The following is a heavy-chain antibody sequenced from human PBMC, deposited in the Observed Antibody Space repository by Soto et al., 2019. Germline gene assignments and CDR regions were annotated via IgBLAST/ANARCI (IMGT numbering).Heavy chain of an antibody. Sequence: GASVKVSCKASGGTFSSYAISWVRQAPGQGLEWMGGIIPIFGTAYYAQKFQGRVTITADESTSTAYMELSSLRSEDTAVYYCAREPLHNSSLARYFQHWGQGTLVTVSS. J-gene: IGHJ1*01. CDR3: AREPLHNSSLARYFQH. CDR2: IIPIFGTA. D-gene: IGHD6-13*01. V-gene: IGHV1-69*13. CDR1: GGTFSSYA.